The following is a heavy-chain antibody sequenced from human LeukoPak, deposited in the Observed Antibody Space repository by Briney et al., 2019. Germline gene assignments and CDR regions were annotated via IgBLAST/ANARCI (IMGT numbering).Heavy chain of an antibody. D-gene: IGHD3-16*02. J-gene: IGHJ4*02. CDR1: GFTFSSYS. CDR2: ISSSSSYI. V-gene: IGHV3-21*01. Sequence: PGGSLRLSCAASGFTFSSYSMNWVRQAPGKGLEWVSSISSSSSYIYYADSVKGRFTISRDNAKNSLYLQMNSLRAEDTAVYYCARDNDMPHTYYDYVWGSYPNRFDYWGQGTLVTVSS. CDR3: ARDNDMPHTYYDYVWGSYPNRFDY.